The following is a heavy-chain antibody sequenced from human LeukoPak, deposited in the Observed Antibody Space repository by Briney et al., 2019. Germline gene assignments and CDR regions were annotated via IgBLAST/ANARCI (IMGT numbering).Heavy chain of an antibody. D-gene: IGHD2-2*01. J-gene: IGHJ4*02. Sequence: ASVKVSCKASGYTFTGYYMHWVRQAPGQGLEWMGWINPNSGGTNYAQKFQGRVTMTRDTSMSTVYMELSRLRSDDTAVYYCARVCSSTSCYGTFDYWGQGTLVTVSS. CDR3: ARVCSSTSCYGTFDY. CDR1: GYTFTGYY. V-gene: IGHV1-2*02. CDR2: INPNSGGT.